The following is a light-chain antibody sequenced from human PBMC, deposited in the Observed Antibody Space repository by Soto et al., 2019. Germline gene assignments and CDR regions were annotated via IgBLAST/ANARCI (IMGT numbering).Light chain of an antibody. V-gene: IGKV1-9*01. Sequence: IQLTQSPSSLSASVGDTVTITCRASQAIGSYFAWYQQRPGTAPKLLIYSASTLHSGVPSRFSGSGSGTEVTLTSSSLQPEEFATYYCQQVDSYPSTFGPGTTVEI. CDR2: SAS. CDR3: QQVDSYPST. J-gene: IGKJ3*01. CDR1: QAIGSY.